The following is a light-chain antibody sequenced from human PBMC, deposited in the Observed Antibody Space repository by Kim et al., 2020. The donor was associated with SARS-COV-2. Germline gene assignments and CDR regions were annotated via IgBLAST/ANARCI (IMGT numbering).Light chain of an antibody. CDR1: SSNIGAGYD. J-gene: IGLJ2*01. V-gene: IGLV1-40*01. Sequence: QSVLTQPPSVSGAPGQRVTLSCTWSSSNIGAGYDVNWYQQLPGTAPKLLIYANNNRPSGVPDRFSGPKSGTSASLDITGLQAEDEADYYCQSYDTSLSGVVFGGGTQLTVL. CDR3: QSYDTSLSGVV. CDR2: ANN.